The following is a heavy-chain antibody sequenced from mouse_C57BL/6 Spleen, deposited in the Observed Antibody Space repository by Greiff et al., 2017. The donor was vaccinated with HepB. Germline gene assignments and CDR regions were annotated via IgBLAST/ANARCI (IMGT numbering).Heavy chain of an antibody. V-gene: IGHV1-72*01. CDR1: GYTFTSYW. Sequence: QVQLQQPGAELVKPGASVKLSCKASGYTFTSYWMHWVKQRPGRGLEWIGRIDPNSGGTKYNEKFKSKATLTVDKPSSTAYMQLSSLTSEDSAVYYCAREGSTTVVATDYFDYWGQGTTLTVSS. CDR2: IDPNSGGT. D-gene: IGHD1-1*01. J-gene: IGHJ2*01. CDR3: AREGSTTVVATDYFDY.